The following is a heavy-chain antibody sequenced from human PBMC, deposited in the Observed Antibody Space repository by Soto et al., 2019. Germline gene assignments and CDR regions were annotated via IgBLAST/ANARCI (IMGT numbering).Heavy chain of an antibody. J-gene: IGHJ4*02. CDR1: GGSISSGDYY. CDR2: IYYSGST. D-gene: IGHD4-4*01. CDR3: ARGDYSLGYFDY. V-gene: IGHV4-30-4*01. Sequence: PSETLSLTCTVSGGSISSGDYYWSWIRQPPGKGLEWIGYIYYSGSTYYNPSLKSRVTISVDTSKNQFSLKLSSATAADTAVYYCARGDYSLGYFDYWGQGTLVTVSS.